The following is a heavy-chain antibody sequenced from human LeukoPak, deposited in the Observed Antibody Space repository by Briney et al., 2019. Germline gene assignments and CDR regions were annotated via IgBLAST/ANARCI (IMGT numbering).Heavy chain of an antibody. CDR3: AKPISGGLAVTADWFHP. D-gene: IGHD6-19*01. Sequence: GGSLRLSCAASGFAFSFYAMSWLRQPPGKGLEWVSTINANNGTTSYAASVRGRFTISRDNSKNTLYLQVNTLRADDTATYYCAKPISGGLAVTADWFHPWGQGTLVVVSS. CDR1: GFAFSFYA. V-gene: IGHV3-23*01. J-gene: IGHJ5*01. CDR2: INANNGTT.